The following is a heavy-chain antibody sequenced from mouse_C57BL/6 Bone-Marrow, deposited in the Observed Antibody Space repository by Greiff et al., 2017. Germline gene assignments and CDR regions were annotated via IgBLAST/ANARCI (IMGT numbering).Heavy chain of an antibody. V-gene: IGHV1-50*01. CDR1: GYTFTSYW. D-gene: IGHD1-1*01. J-gene: IGHJ4*01. CDR2: IDPSDSYT. Sequence: QVQLKQPGAELVKPGASVKLSCKASGYTFTSYWMQWVKQRPGQGLEWIGEIDPSDSYTNYNQKFKGKATLTVDTSSSTAYMQLSSLTSEDSAVYYCARVGYCGSSLYYYAMDYWGQGTSVTVSS. CDR3: ARVGYCGSSLYYYAMDY.